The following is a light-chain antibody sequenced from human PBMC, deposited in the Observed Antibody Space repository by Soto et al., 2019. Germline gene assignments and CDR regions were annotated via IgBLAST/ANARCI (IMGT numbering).Light chain of an antibody. CDR1: QNIRGIE. CDR3: QDYGTSHPWT. CDR2: GGS. Sequence: EVVLTQSPGALSLSPGEGVTLSCRASQNIRGIELAWYRQKRGQAPRLLIYGGSSRAEGIPDRFSGRGTGTNFTLTISRLEPEDSAVYYCQDYGTSHPWTFGQGTKLEIK. V-gene: IGKV3-20*01. J-gene: IGKJ1*01.